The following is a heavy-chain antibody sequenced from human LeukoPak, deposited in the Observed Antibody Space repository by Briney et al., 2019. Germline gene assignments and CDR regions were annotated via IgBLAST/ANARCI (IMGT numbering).Heavy chain of an antibody. CDR2: INHSGST. J-gene: IGHJ4*02. CDR3: ARPTVTYFDY. CDR1: GGSFSGYY. D-gene: IGHD4-17*01. Sequence: PSETLSLTCAVYGGSFSGYYWSWIRQPPGKGLEWIGEINHSGSTNYNPSLKSRVTISVDTSKNQFSLKLSSATAADTAVYYCARPTVTYFDYWGQGTLVTVSS. V-gene: IGHV4-34*01.